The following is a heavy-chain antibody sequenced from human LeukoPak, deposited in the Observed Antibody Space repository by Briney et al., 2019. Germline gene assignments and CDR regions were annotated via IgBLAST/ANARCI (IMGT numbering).Heavy chain of an antibody. D-gene: IGHD2/OR15-2a*01. Sequence: SETLSLTCTVSGGSISSYYWSWIRQPPGKGLEWIGYIYYSGSTNYNPSLKSRVTISVDTSKNQFSLKLSSVTAADTAVYYCARGFYLDAFDIWGQGTMVTVPS. V-gene: IGHV4-59*01. CDR1: GGSISSYY. J-gene: IGHJ3*02. CDR3: ARGFYLDAFDI. CDR2: IYYSGST.